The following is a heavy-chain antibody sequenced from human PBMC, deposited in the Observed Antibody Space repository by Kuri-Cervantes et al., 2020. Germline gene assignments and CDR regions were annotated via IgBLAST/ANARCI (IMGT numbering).Heavy chain of an antibody. CDR3: AADGSISGSYYNWFDP. CDR1: GGTFSSYA. CDR2: IIPIFGTA. Sequence: SVKVSCKASGGTFSSYAISWVRQAPGQGLEWMGGIIPIFGTANYAQKFQGRVTITADESTSTAYMELSSLRSEDTAVYYCAADGSISGSYYNWFDPWGQGTLVTVSS. J-gene: IGHJ5*02. D-gene: IGHD1-26*01. V-gene: IGHV1-69*13.